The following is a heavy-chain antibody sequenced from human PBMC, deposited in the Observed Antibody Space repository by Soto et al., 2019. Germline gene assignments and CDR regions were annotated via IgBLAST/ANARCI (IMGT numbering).Heavy chain of an antibody. J-gene: IGHJ4*02. V-gene: IGHV1-18*01. CDR2: ISAYNGNT. CDR3: ARRTTDSGTYYYDSSGYGYFDD. D-gene: IGHD3-22*01. Sequence: ASVKVSCKASGYTFTSYGISWVRQAPGQGLEWMGWISAYNGNTNYAQKLQGRVTMTTDTSTSTAYMELRSLRSDDTAVYYCARRTTDSGTYYYDSSGYGYFDDWGQGTLVTVSS. CDR1: GYTFTSYG.